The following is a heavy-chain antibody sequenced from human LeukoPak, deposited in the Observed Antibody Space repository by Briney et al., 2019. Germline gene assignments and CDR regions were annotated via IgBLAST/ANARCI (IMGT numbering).Heavy chain of an antibody. Sequence: SETLSLTCTVSGGSMSSYYWSFIRQPAGKGLEWIGRIHTSWTTYYNPSLKSRVTMSVDTSRNQFSLRLTSVTAADTAVYYCASGVSSSSVSSYYFDYWGQGTLVTVSS. CDR3: ASGVSSSSVSSYYFDY. D-gene: IGHD6-6*01. CDR2: IHTSWTT. CDR1: GGSMSSYY. J-gene: IGHJ4*02. V-gene: IGHV4-4*07.